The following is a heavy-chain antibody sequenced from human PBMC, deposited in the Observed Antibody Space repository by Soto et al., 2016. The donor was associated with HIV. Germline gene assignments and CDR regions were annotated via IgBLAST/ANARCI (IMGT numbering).Heavy chain of an antibody. CDR1: GYTFNGYY. D-gene: IGHD3-10*01. V-gene: IGHV1-2*02. CDR3: ARDRRSSVREYYYGSAITKWFDP. J-gene: IGHJ5*02. CDR2: INPNSGGT. Sequence: QVQLAQSGAEVKKPGASVKVSCKASGYTFNGYYMHWVRQAPGHGLEWMGWINPNSGGTDYAQKFQGRVSMTRDTSISTAYMDLTRLTSDDTAVYYCARDRRSSVREYYYGSAITKWFDPWAREPWSSSPQ.